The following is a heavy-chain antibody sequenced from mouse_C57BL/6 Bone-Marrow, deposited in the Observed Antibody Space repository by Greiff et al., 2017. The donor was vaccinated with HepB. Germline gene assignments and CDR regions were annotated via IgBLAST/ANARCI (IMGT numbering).Heavy chain of an antibody. J-gene: IGHJ1*03. Sequence: QVQLQQSGAELVRPGASVKLSCKASGYTFTDYYINWVKQRPGQGLEWIARIYPGSGNTYYNEKFKGKATLTAEKSSSTAYMQLSSLTSEDSAVYFCARNLLLWYFDVWGTGTTVTVSS. V-gene: IGHV1-76*01. CDR2: IYPGSGNT. CDR3: ARNLLLWYFDV. CDR1: GYTFTDYY.